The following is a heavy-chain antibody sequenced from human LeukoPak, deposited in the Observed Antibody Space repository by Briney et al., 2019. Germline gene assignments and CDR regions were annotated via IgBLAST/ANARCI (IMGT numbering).Heavy chain of an antibody. CDR3: AKAGTRYGSGSYTNWFDP. V-gene: IGHV3-9*01. D-gene: IGHD3-10*01. CDR1: GFTFDDYA. J-gene: IGHJ5*02. Sequence: GRSLRLSCAASGFTFDDYAMHWVRQAPGKGLEWVSGISWNSGSIGYADSVKGRFTISRDNAKNSLYLQMNSLRAEDTALYYCAKAGTRYGSGSYTNWFDPWGQGTLVTVSS. CDR2: ISWNSGSI.